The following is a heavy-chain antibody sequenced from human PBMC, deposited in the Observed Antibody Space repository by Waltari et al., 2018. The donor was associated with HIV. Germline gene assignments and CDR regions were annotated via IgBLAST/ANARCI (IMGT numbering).Heavy chain of an antibody. CDR2: IHSDGSST. CDR1: GFTFRSYW. V-gene: IGHV3-74*01. Sequence: EVQLVESGGGLVKPGGSLRLPCAASGFTFRSYWMHWVSQAPGKGLVWVSRIHSDGSSTSYADFVKGRFTISRDNAKNTLYLEMNSLRAEDTAVYYCARREATVVRGVYYYGMDVWGQGTTVTVSS. CDR3: ARREATVVRGVYYYGMDV. J-gene: IGHJ6*02. D-gene: IGHD3-10*01.